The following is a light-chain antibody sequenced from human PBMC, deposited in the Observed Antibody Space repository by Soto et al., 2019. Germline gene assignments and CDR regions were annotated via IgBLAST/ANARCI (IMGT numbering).Light chain of an antibody. CDR1: SSNIGSNA. Sequence: QSVLTQPPSASGTPGQRVTISCSGSSSNIGSNAVYWYQQLPGTAPTLLIYSNNQRPSGVPDRFSGSKSGTSASRAISGLQSEDEADYYCAAWDVSLNDVVFGGGTKVTVL. CDR3: AAWDVSLNDVV. V-gene: IGLV1-44*01. CDR2: SNN. J-gene: IGLJ2*01.